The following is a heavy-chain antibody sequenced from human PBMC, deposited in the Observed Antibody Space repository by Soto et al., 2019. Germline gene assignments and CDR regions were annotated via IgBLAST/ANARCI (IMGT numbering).Heavy chain of an antibody. V-gene: IGHV3-48*02. CDR2: ISSSSSTI. Sequence: GGSLRLSCAASGFTFSSYSMNWVRQAPGKGLEWVSYISSSSSTIYYADSVKGRFTISRDNAKNSLYLQMNSLRDEDTAVYYCARDSGGNDYVWGSYRPFDYWGQGTLVTVSS. CDR1: GFTFSSYS. J-gene: IGHJ4*02. D-gene: IGHD3-16*02. CDR3: ARDSGGNDYVWGSYRPFDY.